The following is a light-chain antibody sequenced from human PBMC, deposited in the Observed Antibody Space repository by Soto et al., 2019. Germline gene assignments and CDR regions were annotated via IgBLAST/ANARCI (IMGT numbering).Light chain of an antibody. CDR2: AAS. CDR1: ESISSF. Sequence: DIQMTQSPSTLSASVGDRVTITCRASESISSFLHWYQQKPGKAPERLMYAASNLQSGVPPRFSGRGSGTDFSLTISSLQPEDFATYYCQQSYSAPFTFGPGTKVDIK. J-gene: IGKJ3*01. V-gene: IGKV1-39*01. CDR3: QQSYSAPFT.